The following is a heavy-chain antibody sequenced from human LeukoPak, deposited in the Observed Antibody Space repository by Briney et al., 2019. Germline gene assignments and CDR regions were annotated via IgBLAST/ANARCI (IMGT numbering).Heavy chain of an antibody. CDR2: IYPGDSET. CDR3: ARSPRNYYDTSGYNTYFDH. CDR1: GYSFNTYW. Sequence: GESLQISCKGSGYSFNTYWIGWVRQMPGKGLEWMGIIYPGDSETKYSPSFQGQVTISVDKSISTAYLQWSSLKASDTAMYYCARSPRNYYDTSGYNTYFDHWGQGTLVTVSS. J-gene: IGHJ4*02. V-gene: IGHV5-51*01. D-gene: IGHD3-22*01.